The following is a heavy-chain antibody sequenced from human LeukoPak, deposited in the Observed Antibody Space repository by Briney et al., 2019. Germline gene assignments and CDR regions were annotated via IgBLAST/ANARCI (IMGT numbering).Heavy chain of an antibody. J-gene: IGHJ4*02. D-gene: IGHD6-19*01. CDR2: IYNSGST. CDR1: ADSISNYY. V-gene: IGHV4-59*01. Sequence: SETLSLTCTVSADSISNYYWTWLRQPPGKGLEWIGYIYNSGSTNYNTSLKSRVTISMDTSKNQFSLKLSSVTAADTAGYYCAAEFSNEQWLDWDYWGQGTLVTVSS. CDR3: AAEFSNEQWLDWDY.